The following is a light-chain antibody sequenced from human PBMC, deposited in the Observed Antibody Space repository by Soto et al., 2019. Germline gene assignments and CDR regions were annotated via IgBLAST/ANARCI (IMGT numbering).Light chain of an antibody. CDR3: QQYNNSPT. CDR1: QSVSSN. CDR2: GAS. J-gene: IGKJ5*01. Sequence: ETVMTQSPATLSVSLGERATLSCRASQSVSSNLAWYQHKPGQAPRLLIYGASTRATGVPARFSGSGSGTEFTLTISRLQSEDSAVYYCQQYNNSPTFGQGTRLEIK. V-gene: IGKV3-15*01.